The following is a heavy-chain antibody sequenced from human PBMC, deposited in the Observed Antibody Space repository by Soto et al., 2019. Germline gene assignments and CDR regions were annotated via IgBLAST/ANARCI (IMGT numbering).Heavy chain of an antibody. CDR2: IRSNGRK. J-gene: IGHJ4*02. V-gene: IGHV3-73*01. D-gene: IGHD2-15*01. Sequence: GSLRPSCPASGXTFSASAMHWVRQASGKGLEWVGRIRSNGRKAYDASMQGRFTISRDDSTKTPSLQMNSLKRDDTAVYYCARLGCSGGSCYPDSFEHWGQGALVTVSS. CDR1: GXTFSASA. CDR3: ARLGCSGGSCYPDSFEH.